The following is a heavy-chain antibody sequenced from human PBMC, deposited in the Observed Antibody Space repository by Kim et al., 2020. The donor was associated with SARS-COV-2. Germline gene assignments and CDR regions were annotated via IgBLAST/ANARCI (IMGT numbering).Heavy chain of an antibody. Sequence: SETLSLTCAVYGGSFSGYYWSWIRQPPGKGLEWIGEINHSGSTNYNPSLKSRVTISVDTSKNQFSLKLSSVTAADTAVYYCARGLKNSWTRGVYFDYWGQGTLVTVSS. D-gene: IGHD6-13*01. CDR2: INHSGST. CDR1: GGSFSGYY. J-gene: IGHJ4*02. CDR3: ARGLKNSWTRGVYFDY. V-gene: IGHV4-34*01.